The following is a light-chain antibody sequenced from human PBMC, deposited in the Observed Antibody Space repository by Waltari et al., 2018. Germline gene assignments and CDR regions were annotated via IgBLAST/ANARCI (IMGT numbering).Light chain of an antibody. CDR1: HSVSTNY. CDR3: QQYGSSALT. Sequence: EMVLTQSPATLSLSPGERGTLPGSASHSVSTNYLAWYQQRPGMAPRLLIYDASSTATVIPDRFSGSGSGTDFTLTISRLEPEDYAVYYCQQYGSSALTFGQGTKVETK. CDR2: DAS. J-gene: IGKJ1*01. V-gene: IGKV3D-20*01.